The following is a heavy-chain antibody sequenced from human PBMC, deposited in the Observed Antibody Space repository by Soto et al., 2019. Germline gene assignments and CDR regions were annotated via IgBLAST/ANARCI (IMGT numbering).Heavy chain of an antibody. CDR1: GYTFTSYG. V-gene: IGHV1-18*01. CDR2: ISAYNGNT. CDR3: ARVIHYYDSSGYYPNRFDP. Sequence: ASVKVSCKASGYTFTSYGISWVRQAPGQGLEWMGWISAYNGNTNYAQKLQGRVTMTTDTSTSTAYMELRSLRSDDTAVYYCARVIHYYDSSGYYPNRFDPWGQGTLVTVSS. D-gene: IGHD3-22*01. J-gene: IGHJ5*02.